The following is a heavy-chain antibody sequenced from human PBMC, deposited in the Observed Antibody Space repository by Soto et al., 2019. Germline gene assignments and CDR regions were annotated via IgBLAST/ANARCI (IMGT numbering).Heavy chain of an antibody. CDR1: GITFGSCD. D-gene: IGHD3-10*01. CDR2: ITDSGGTD. V-gene: IGHV3-23*01. J-gene: IGHJ4*02. CDR3: ARGSTDSYPGSRIFDV. Sequence: GGSLRLSCVAYGITFGSCDMSWVRQAPGEGLEWVSRITDSGGTDKNADSVRGRFTISRDKSKNALDLQMSSHRAEDSAVYYCARGSTDSYPGSRIFDVWGRGTLVTVSS.